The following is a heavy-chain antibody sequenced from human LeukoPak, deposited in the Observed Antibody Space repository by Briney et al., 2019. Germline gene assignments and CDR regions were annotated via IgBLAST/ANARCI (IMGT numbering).Heavy chain of an antibody. Sequence: PSETLSLTCTVSGGSISSYYWTWIRQPPGKGLEWLGYISDSGSTNYNPSLKSRVTISVDTSKNQFSLKLSSVTAADTAVYYCARGRVDTAMVKDYWGQGTLVTVSS. CDR2: ISDSGST. J-gene: IGHJ4*02. CDR3: ARGRVDTAMVKDY. CDR1: GGSISSYY. D-gene: IGHD5-18*01. V-gene: IGHV4-59*01.